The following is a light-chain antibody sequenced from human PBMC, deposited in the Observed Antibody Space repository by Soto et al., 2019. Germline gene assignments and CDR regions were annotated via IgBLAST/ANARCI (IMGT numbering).Light chain of an antibody. Sequence: DIQMTQSPSSLSASAGDRVTITCRASQSIARYLNWYRQKPGKGPELLIYVASTLQSGVPSRFSGRGFGTDFTLTISSLHPEDFATYYCQQTYSTPRTFGQGNKVDIK. CDR2: VAS. CDR1: QSIARY. J-gene: IGKJ2*01. CDR3: QQTYSTPRT. V-gene: IGKV1-39*01.